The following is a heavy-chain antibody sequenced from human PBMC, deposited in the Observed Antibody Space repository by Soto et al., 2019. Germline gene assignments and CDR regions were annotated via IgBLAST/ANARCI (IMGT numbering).Heavy chain of an antibody. V-gene: IGHV3-30*03. CDR2: ISYDGSNK. D-gene: IGHD6-19*01. CDR3: ARYSSGWYQSDAFDI. J-gene: IGHJ3*02. CDR1: GFTFSSYG. Sequence: QVQLVESGGGVVQPGTSLRLSCAASGFTFSSYGMHWVRQAPGKGLEWVAVISYDGSNKYYADSVKGRFTISRDNSKNTLYLQMNSLRAEDTAVYYCARYSSGWYQSDAFDIWGQGTMVTVSS.